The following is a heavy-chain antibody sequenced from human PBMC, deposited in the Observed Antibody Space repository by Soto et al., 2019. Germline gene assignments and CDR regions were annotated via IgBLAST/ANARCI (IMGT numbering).Heavy chain of an antibody. CDR2: IWYDGSNK. D-gene: IGHD6-13*01. J-gene: IGHJ4*02. Sequence: GGSLRLSCATSGFTFSSYGMHWVRQAPGKGLEWVAVIWYDGSNKYYADSVKGRFTISRDNSKNTLYLQMNSLRAEDTAVYYCARAIGKQQLPLDYWGQGTLVTVSS. V-gene: IGHV3-33*01. CDR3: ARAIGKQQLPLDY. CDR1: GFTFSSYG.